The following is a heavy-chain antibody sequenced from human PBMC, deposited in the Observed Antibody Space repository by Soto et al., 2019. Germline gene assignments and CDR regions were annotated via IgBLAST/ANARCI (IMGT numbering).Heavy chain of an antibody. J-gene: IGHJ6*02. V-gene: IGHV1-8*01. CDR2: MNPNSGNT. D-gene: IGHD3-9*01. CDR3: AMGLRYLGNYYYYYGMDV. Sequence: GSSVKVSCKASGYTFTSYDINWVRQATGQGLEWMGWMNPNSGNTGYAQKFQGRVTMTRNTSISTAYMELSSLRSEDTAVYYCAMGLRYLGNYYYYYGMDVWGQGTTVTVSS. CDR1: GYTFTSYD.